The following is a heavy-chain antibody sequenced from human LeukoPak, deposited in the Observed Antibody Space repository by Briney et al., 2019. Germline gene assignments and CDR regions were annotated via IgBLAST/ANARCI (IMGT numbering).Heavy chain of an antibody. CDR3: ASRKQYGDYAQGMDV. J-gene: IGHJ6*02. D-gene: IGHD4-17*01. CDR2: IYPGDSDT. V-gene: IGHV5-51*01. CDR1: GYSFTSYW. Sequence: GESLKISCKGSGYSFTSYWIGWVRQMPGKGLDWMGIIYPGDSDTRYSPSFRGQVTISADKSISTAYLQWSSLKASDTAMYYCASRKQYGDYAQGMDVWGQGTTVTVSS.